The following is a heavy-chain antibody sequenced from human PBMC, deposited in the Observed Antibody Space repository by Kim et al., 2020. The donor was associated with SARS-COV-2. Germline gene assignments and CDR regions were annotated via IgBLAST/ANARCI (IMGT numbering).Heavy chain of an antibody. CDR3: AKKVPAARMWGGYGMDV. J-gene: IGHJ6*02. CDR1: GFTFSSYA. V-gene: IGHV3-23*01. Sequence: GGSLRLSCAASGFTFSSYAMSWVRQAPGKGLEWVSAISGSGGSTYYADSVKGRFTISRDNTKNTLYLQMNSLRTEDTAVYYCAKKVPAARMWGGYGMDVWGQGTTLTVSS. D-gene: IGHD2-2*01. CDR2: ISGSGGST.